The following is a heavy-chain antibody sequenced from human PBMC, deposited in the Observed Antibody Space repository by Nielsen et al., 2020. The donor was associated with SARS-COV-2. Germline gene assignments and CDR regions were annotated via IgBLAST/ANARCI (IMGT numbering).Heavy chain of an antibody. CDR1: GFIFSEYY. Sequence: GGSLRLSCAASGFIFSEYYMGWIRQAPGKGLEWVSYISSSGSTIYYADSVRGRFTISRDNAKNSLYLQMDSLRAEDTALYYCARRTPSMSRGAFHLWGQGTMVTVSS. CDR3: ARRTPSMSRGAFHL. CDR2: ISSSGSTI. J-gene: IGHJ3*01. V-gene: IGHV3-11*04. D-gene: IGHD3-10*01.